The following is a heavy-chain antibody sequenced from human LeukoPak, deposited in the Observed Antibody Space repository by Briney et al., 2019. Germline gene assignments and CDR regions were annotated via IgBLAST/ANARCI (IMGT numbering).Heavy chain of an antibody. CDR2: IFSSGPT. D-gene: IGHD3-10*01. V-gene: IGHV3-23*01. Sequence: GGSLRLSCAASGFTLTTYAMTWVRQAPGKGLEWVSVIFSSGPTYYADSVKGRFTISRDTSKNALYLQMNSLRAEDTAVYYCAISGLGFGEFRGLDYWGQGTLVTVSS. J-gene: IGHJ4*02. CDR3: AISGLGFGEFRGLDY. CDR1: GFTLTTYA.